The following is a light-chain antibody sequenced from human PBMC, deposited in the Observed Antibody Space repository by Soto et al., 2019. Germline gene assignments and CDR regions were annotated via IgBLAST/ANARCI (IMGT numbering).Light chain of an antibody. Sequence: EIVLTQSPGTLSLSPGKRATLSCRASQTINSAYLAWYQQRPGQAPRLLIYGASSGATGIPDRFSGSGSGTDFTLTISSLQSEDFAVYYCQQYNNWPPITFGQGTRLE. CDR3: QQYNNWPPIT. CDR1: QTINSAY. J-gene: IGKJ5*01. V-gene: IGKV3-20*01. CDR2: GAS.